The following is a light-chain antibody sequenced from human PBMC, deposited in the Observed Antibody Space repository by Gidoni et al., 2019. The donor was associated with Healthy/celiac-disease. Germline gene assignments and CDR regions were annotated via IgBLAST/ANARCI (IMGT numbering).Light chain of an antibody. CDR2: DAS. Sequence: DIQMTQPPSSMSASVGGRVTITCQASQDISNYLTWYQQKPGKAPKLLIYDASTWDTGVPSRFSGSGSGTDFTFTISSLQPEDVATYYCQQYDNLPLTFGRGTKVEIK. CDR1: QDISNY. J-gene: IGKJ4*01. V-gene: IGKV1-33*01. CDR3: QQYDNLPLT.